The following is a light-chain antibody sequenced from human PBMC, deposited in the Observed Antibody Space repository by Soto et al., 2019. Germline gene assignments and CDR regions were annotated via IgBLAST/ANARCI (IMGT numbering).Light chain of an antibody. V-gene: IGKV1-33*01. J-gene: IGKJ5*01. Sequence: DIQMTQSPSSLSASVGDRITITCQASQDINNYLHWYQQKPGKAPKLLIYDASNLETGVPSRFSGSGSGTDFTFTISSLQPEDIAIYYCQQYDNFITFGQGTRLEIK. CDR3: QQYDNFIT. CDR1: QDINNY. CDR2: DAS.